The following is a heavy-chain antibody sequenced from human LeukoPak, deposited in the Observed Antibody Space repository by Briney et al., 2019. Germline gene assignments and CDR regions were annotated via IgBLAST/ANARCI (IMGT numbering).Heavy chain of an antibody. Sequence: SETLSLTCAVYGGSFSGYYWSWIRQPPGKGLEWIGEINHSGSTNYNPSLKSRVTISVDTSKNQFSLKLSSVTAADTAVYYCARNRWSQTLYDYWGQGTLVTVSS. V-gene: IGHV4-34*01. D-gene: IGHD6-13*01. CDR3: ARNRWSQTLYDY. J-gene: IGHJ4*02. CDR2: INHSGST. CDR1: GGSFSGYY.